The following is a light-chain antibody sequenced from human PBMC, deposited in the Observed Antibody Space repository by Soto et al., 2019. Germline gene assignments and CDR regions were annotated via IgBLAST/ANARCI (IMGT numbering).Light chain of an antibody. CDR3: QQLNSYPLT. CDR1: QTVRNNY. Sequence: EFVLTQSPGTLSLSPGERATLSCRASQTVRNNYLAWYQQKPGQAPRLLVYDASSRATGIPDRFSGGGSGTEFTLTISSLQPEDFATYYCQQLNSYPLTFGGGTKVDIK. J-gene: IGKJ4*01. CDR2: DAS. V-gene: IGKV3D-20*02.